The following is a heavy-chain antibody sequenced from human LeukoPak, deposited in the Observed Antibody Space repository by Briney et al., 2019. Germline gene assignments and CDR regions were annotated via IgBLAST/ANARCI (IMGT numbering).Heavy chain of an antibody. J-gene: IGHJ4*02. CDR3: ARDGAYGDYDY. CDR2: INSDGSST. Sequence: GGSLRLSCVASGFTFSSYWMHWVRQAPGKGLVWVSRINSDGSSTNYADSVKGRFTISRDNAKNTLYLQMNSLRAEDTAVYYCARDGAYGDYDYWGQGTLVTVSS. CDR1: GFTFSSYW. D-gene: IGHD4-17*01. V-gene: IGHV3-74*01.